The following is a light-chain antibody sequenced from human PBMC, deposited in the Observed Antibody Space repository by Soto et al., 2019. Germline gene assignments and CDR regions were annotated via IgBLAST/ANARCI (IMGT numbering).Light chain of an antibody. CDR3: QQYGTSPRT. CDR2: DAS. V-gene: IGKV3-20*01. J-gene: IGKJ1*01. CDR1: RSLSSTS. Sequence: EIVLTQSPGTLSLSPGERASLSCRASRSLSSTSLAWYQQRPHQAPRLLIYDASSRATGIPDRFSGSGSGTDFTLTINRLEPDDFAVYYCQQYGTSPRTFGQGTKVEI.